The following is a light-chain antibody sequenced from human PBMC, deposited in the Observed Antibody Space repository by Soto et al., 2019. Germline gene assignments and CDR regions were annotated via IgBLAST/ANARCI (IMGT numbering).Light chain of an antibody. Sequence: DIQLTQSPSTLSASVGDRVTITCRASQSISNWVVWYQQKPGKAPKFLIYDASTLESGVPPRFSGSGYGTEFTLTISSLQPEDFATYYCQQYNRYSIHFGGGTKVEMK. CDR2: DAS. V-gene: IGKV1-5*03. CDR3: QQYNRYSIH. CDR1: QSISNW. J-gene: IGKJ4*01.